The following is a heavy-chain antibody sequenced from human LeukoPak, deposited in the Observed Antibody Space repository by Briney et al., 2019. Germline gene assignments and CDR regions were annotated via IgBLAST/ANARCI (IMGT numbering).Heavy chain of an antibody. D-gene: IGHD4-17*01. CDR2: IYYSGST. CDR1: GGSISSGGYY. V-gene: IGHV4-31*03. Sequence: PSETLSLTCTVSGGSISSGGYYWSWICQHPGKGLEWIGYIYYSGSTYYNPSLKSRVTISVDTSKNQFSLKLSSVTAADTAVYYCARAPTDDYGEPIPNFDYWGQGTLVTVSS. J-gene: IGHJ4*02. CDR3: ARAPTDDYGEPIPNFDY.